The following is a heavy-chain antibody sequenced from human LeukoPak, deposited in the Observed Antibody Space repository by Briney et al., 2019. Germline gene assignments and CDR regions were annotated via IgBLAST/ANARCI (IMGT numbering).Heavy chain of an antibody. Sequence: SETLSLTCTVSGGSISSYYWSWIRQPPGKGLEWIGRIYTSGSTNYNPSLKSRVTISVDTSKIQFSLKLSSVTAADTAVYYCARGPGVVVAATPYYYYIDVWGKGTTVTVSS. D-gene: IGHD2-15*01. CDR3: ARGPGVVVAATPYYYYIDV. CDR1: GGSISSYY. V-gene: IGHV4-4*07. J-gene: IGHJ6*03. CDR2: IYTSGST.